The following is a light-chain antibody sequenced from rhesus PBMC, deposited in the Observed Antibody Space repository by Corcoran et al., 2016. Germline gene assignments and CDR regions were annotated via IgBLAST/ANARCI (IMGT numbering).Light chain of an antibody. J-gene: IGKJ2*01. CDR1: QSISSW. CDR3: LQYSSSPYS. CDR2: KAA. Sequence: DIQMTQSPSSLSASVGDTVTITCRASQSISSWLDWYQQNPGKAPKLLNYKAASLQSGVPSRFSGSGSGTECTFTISSLQPEDVATYYCLQYSSSPYSFGQGTKVEIK. V-gene: IGKV1-22*01.